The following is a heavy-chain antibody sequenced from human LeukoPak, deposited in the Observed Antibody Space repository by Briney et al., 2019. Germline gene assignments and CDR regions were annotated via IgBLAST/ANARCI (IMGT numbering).Heavy chain of an antibody. J-gene: IGHJ4*02. CDR2: IYTSGST. V-gene: IGHV4-4*07. Sequence: SETLSLTCTVSGGSISNYYWSWIRQPPGKGLEWIGRIYTSGSTNYNPSLKSRVTISVDTSKNQFSLKLSSVTAADTAVYYCARHAPRGPFDYWGQGTLVTVSS. CDR3: ARHAPRGPFDY. CDR1: GGSISNYY. D-gene: IGHD2-2*01.